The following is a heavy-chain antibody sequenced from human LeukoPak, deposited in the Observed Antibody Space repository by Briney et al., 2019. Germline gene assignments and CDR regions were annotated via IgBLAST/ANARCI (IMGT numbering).Heavy chain of an antibody. Sequence: SETLSLTCTVSGGSISSYYWSWIRQLPGKGLEWIGYIYYSGSTNYNPSLKSRVTISVDTSKNQFSLKLSSVTAADTAVYYCARQTRYNWNDGGWFDPWGQGTLVTVSS. CDR1: GGSISSYY. CDR2: IYYSGST. CDR3: ARQTRYNWNDGGWFDP. J-gene: IGHJ5*02. V-gene: IGHV4-59*01. D-gene: IGHD1-20*01.